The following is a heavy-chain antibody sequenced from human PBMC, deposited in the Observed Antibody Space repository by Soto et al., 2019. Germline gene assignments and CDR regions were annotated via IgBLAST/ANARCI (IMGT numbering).Heavy chain of an antibody. D-gene: IGHD6-19*01. CDR3: ARDMPIGWGQWLVRSGGFDP. CDR1: GYTFTSYG. J-gene: IGHJ5*02. Sequence: QVQLVQSGAEVKKPGASVKVSCKASGYTFTSYGISWVRQSPGQGLEWMGWISAYNGNTNYAQKLQGRVTMTTDTSTSTAYMELRSLRSDDTAVYYGARDMPIGWGQWLVRSGGFDPWGQGTLVTVSS. V-gene: IGHV1-18*01. CDR2: ISAYNGNT.